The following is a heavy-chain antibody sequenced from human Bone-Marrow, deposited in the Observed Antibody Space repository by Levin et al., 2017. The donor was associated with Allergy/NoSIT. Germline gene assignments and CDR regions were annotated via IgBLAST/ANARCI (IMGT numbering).Heavy chain of an antibody. V-gene: IGHV4-39*02. Sequence: TSSETLSLTCSVAGVSVVGGTSYWGWIRQPPGKGLEWVGSVYYSGSTYYTPSLKSRASISVDGSKNHFSLRLTSVTAADTAVYFCASGEYVAHVKGGLDYWGQGILITVSS. CDR3: ASGEYVAHVKGGLDY. CDR2: VYYSGST. J-gene: IGHJ4*02. D-gene: IGHD2/OR15-2a*01. CDR1: GVSVVGGTSY.